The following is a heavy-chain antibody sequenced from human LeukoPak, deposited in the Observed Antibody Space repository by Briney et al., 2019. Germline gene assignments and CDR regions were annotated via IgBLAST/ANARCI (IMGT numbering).Heavy chain of an antibody. Sequence: PSETLSLTCTVSGGSISSSSYYWGWIRQPPGKGLEWIGEINHSGSTNYNPSLKSRVTISVDTSKNQFSLKLSSVTAADTAVYYCARGGTPPLRYFDWSPFDYWGQGTLVTVSS. CDR2: INHSGST. V-gene: IGHV4-39*07. J-gene: IGHJ4*02. D-gene: IGHD3-9*01. CDR3: ARGGTPPLRYFDWSPFDY. CDR1: GGSISSSSYY.